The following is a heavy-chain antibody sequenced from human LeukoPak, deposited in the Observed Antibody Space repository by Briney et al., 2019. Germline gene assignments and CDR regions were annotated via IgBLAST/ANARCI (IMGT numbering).Heavy chain of an antibody. V-gene: IGHV4-39*01. D-gene: IGHD4-17*01. Sequence: SETLSLTCTVSGGSISSSSYYWGWIRQPPGKGLEWIGSIYYSGSTYYNPSLKSRVTTSVDTSKNQFSLKLSSVTAADTAVYYCARGKTRGTVTMDYWGQGTLVTVSS. CDR1: GGSISSSSYY. CDR2: IYYSGST. CDR3: ARGKTRGTVTMDY. J-gene: IGHJ4*02.